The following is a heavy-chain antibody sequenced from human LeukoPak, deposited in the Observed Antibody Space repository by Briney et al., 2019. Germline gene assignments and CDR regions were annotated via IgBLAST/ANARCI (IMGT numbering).Heavy chain of an antibody. D-gene: IGHD3-3*01. CDR1: GYTFTSYY. J-gene: IGHJ3*02. CDR3: ARAEWSLGGHDAFDI. CDR2: INPTGGST. Sequence: GASVKVSCKASGYTFTSYYIHWVRQAPGQGLEWMGIINPTGGSTIYAQRFQGRVTMTRDKSTSSVYVDLSTLTSEDTAVYYCARAEWSLGGHDAFDIWGQGTMVTVSS. V-gene: IGHV1-46*01.